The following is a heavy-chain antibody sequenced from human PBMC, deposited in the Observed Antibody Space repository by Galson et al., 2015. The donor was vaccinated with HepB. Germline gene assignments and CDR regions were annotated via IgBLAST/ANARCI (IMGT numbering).Heavy chain of an antibody. CDR2: ISYDGSNK. V-gene: IGHV3-30*18. CDR3: AKDNDYSNYVRGGPFDY. D-gene: IGHD4-11*01. Sequence: LRLSCAASGFTFSSYGMHWVRQAPGKGLEWVAVISYDGSNKYYADSVKGRFTISRDNSKNTLYLQMNSLRAEDTAVYYCAKDNDYSNYVRGGPFDYWGQGTLVTVSS. J-gene: IGHJ4*02. CDR1: GFTFSSYG.